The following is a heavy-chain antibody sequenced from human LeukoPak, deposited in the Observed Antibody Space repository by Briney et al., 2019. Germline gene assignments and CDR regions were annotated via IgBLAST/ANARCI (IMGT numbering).Heavy chain of an antibody. CDR3: ARAPRRYSGSYPEYFQH. V-gene: IGHV1-2*02. Sequence: ASVKVSCKASGYTFTGYYMHWVRQAPGQGLEWMGWINPNSGGTNYAQKFQGRVTMTRDTSISTAYMELRSLRSDDTAVYYCARAPRRYSGSYPEYFQHWGQGTLVTVSS. CDR2: INPNSGGT. D-gene: IGHD1-26*01. CDR1: GYTFTGYY. J-gene: IGHJ1*01.